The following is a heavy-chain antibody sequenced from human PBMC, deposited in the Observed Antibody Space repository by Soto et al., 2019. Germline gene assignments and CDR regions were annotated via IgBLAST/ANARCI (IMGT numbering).Heavy chain of an antibody. J-gene: IGHJ4*02. CDR2: IYYSGST. V-gene: IGHV4-59*01. D-gene: IGHD6-19*01. CDR3: ARARAGTAYHFDY. Sequence: SETLSLTCTVSGGSISSYYWSWIRQPPGKGLEWIGYIYYSGSTNYNPSLKSRVTISVDTSKNQFSLKLSSVTAADTAVYYCARARAGTAYHFDYWGQGTLVTVSS. CDR1: GGSISSYY.